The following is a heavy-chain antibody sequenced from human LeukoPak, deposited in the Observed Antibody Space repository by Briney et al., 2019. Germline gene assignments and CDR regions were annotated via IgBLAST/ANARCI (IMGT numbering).Heavy chain of an antibody. CDR3: VRAFGGYDSQRFYYNMDV. J-gene: IGHJ6*03. CDR1: GFIFSNHY. CDR2: IHGSASYN. V-gene: IGHV3-21*06. Sequence: GGSLRLSCAASGFIFSNHYLNWVRQAPGKGLEWVSCIHGSASYNYYADSVKGRFTVSRDSAKNSLYLEMSSLRVEDTAVYYCVRAFGGYDSQRFYYNMDVWGKGTTVTVSS. D-gene: IGHD5-12*01.